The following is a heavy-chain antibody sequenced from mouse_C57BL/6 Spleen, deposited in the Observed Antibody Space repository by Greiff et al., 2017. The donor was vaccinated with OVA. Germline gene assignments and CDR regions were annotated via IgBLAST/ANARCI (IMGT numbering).Heavy chain of an antibody. CDR2: ISYDGSN. J-gene: IGHJ2*01. V-gene: IGHV3-6*01. CDR1: GYSITSGYY. Sequence: EVKLLESGPGLVKPSQSLSLTCSVTGYSITSGYYWNWIRQFPGNKLELMGYISYDGSNNYNPSLKNLISITRDTSKNQFFLKLNSVTTEDTATYYCARGSQSYFDYWGQGTTLTVAS. D-gene: IGHD6-2*01. CDR3: ARGSQSYFDY.